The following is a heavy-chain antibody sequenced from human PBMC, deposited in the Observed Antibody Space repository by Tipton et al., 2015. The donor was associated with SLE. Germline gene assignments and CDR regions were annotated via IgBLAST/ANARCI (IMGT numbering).Heavy chain of an antibody. D-gene: IGHD1-26*01. CDR2: IYDSGST. J-gene: IGHJ4*02. CDR1: GGSIISRSYY. V-gene: IGHV4-39*07. Sequence: TLSLTCTVSGGSIISRSYYWGWIRQHPGKGLAWIGSIYDSGSTYDNPSLKSRVTISVDTSKNNFSLRLRSVTAADTAVYYCATRERTHWYSKGAFDCWGQGTLVTVSS. CDR3: ATRERTHWYSKGAFDC.